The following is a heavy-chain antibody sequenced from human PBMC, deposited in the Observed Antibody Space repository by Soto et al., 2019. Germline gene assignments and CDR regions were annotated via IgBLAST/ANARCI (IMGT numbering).Heavy chain of an antibody. V-gene: IGHV1-8*01. CDR3: ARGDYGDSDDAFDI. J-gene: IGHJ3*02. CDR2: MNPNSGNT. Sequence: GASVKASCKASGDTFTSYDINWVRQATGQGLEWMGWMNPNSGNTGYAQKFQGRVTMTRNTSISTAYMELSSLRSEDTAVYYCARGDYGDSDDAFDIWGQGTMVTVSS. CDR1: GDTFTSYD. D-gene: IGHD4-17*01.